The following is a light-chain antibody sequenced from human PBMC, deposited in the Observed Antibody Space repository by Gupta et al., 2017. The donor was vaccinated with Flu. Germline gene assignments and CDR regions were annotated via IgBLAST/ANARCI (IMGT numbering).Light chain of an antibody. V-gene: IGKV3-15*01. CDR3: QQYSSWLLT. CDR2: GAS. J-gene: IGKJ4*01. CDR1: QTCSSH. Sequence: EIIMTQSPATLSVSPGERATLSCRASQTCSSHLAWYQQKPGQAPRLLIYGASTRATGIPARFSGSGSGTDFTLTISGLQSEDFAVYYCQQYSSWLLTFGGGTKVEIK.